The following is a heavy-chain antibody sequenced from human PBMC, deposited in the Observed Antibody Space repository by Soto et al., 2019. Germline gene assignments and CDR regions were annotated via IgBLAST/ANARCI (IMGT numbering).Heavy chain of an antibody. V-gene: IGHV3-23*01. CDR1: GFTFSSYA. CDR3: AKPASVVPAAKIRYYFDY. D-gene: IGHD2-2*01. Sequence: EVQLLESGGGLVQPGGSLRLSCAASGFTFSSYAMSWVRQAPGKGLEWVSAISGSGGSTYYADSVKGRFTISRDNSKNTLYLQMNSLRAEDTSVYYCAKPASVVPAAKIRYYFDYWGQGTLVTVSS. CDR2: ISGSGGST. J-gene: IGHJ4*02.